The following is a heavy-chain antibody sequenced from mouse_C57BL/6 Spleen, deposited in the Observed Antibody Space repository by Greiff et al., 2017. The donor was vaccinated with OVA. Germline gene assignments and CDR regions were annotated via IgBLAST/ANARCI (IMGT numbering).Heavy chain of an antibody. CDR2: ISYDGSN. J-gene: IGHJ4*01. CDR1: GYSITSGYY. V-gene: IGHV3-6*01. D-gene: IGHD1-1*01. Sequence: DVQLQESGPGLVKPSQSLSLTCSVTGYSITSGYYWNWIRQFPGNKLEWMGYISYDGSNNYNPSLKNRISITRDTSKNQFFLKLNSVTTEDTATYYCARGGFYYGSSYSYAMDYWGQGTSVTVSS. CDR3: ARGGFYYGSSYSYAMDY.